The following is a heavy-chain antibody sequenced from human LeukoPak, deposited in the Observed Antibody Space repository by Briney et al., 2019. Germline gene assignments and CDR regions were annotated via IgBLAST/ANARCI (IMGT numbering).Heavy chain of an antibody. CDR3: ATSTTSFDY. CDR1: GFAFDTYG. D-gene: IGHD1-14*01. V-gene: IGHV3-23*01. J-gene: IGHJ4*02. CDR2: ISGSGYNT. Sequence: GGSLRLSCAASGFAFDTYGMTWARQAPGKGQEWVSSISGSGYNTYYADSVKGRLTISRDNSKNTLYLQMNSLRAGDTAIYYCATSTTSFDYWGQGTLVTVSS.